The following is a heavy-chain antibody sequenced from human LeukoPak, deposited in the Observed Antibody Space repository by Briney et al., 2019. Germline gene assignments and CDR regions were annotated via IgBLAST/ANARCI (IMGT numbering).Heavy chain of an antibody. V-gene: IGHV3-7*03. CDR1: GFTFSSYW. CDR2: IKQDGSEK. J-gene: IGHJ4*02. Sequence: PGGSLRLSCAASGFTFSSYWMSWVRQAPGKGLEWVANIKQDGSEKYYVDSVKGRFTISRDNAKNSLYLQMNSLRAEDTAVYYCARVRGFGELVYFDYWGQGTLVTVSS. D-gene: IGHD3-10*01. CDR3: ARVRGFGELVYFDY.